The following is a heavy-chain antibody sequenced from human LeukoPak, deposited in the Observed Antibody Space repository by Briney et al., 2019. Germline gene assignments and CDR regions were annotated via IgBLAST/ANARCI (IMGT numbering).Heavy chain of an antibody. Sequence: GGSLRLSCAASGFTFSGSAMHWVRQASGKGLEWVGRIRSKANSYATAYAASVKGRFTISRDDSKNTAYLQMNSLKTEDTALYYCLNYRTNNWGQGTLVTVSS. CDR3: LNYRTNN. V-gene: IGHV3-73*01. CDR2: IRSKANSYAT. J-gene: IGHJ4*02. CDR1: GFTFSGSA. D-gene: IGHD1-7*01.